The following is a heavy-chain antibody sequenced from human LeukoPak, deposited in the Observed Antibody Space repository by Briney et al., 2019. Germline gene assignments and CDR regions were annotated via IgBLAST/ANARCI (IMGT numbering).Heavy chain of an antibody. CDR1: GFTFSSYA. J-gene: IGHJ4*02. Sequence: GGSLRLSCAASGFTFSSYAMSWVRQAPGKGLEWVSIISDSSDSTKYADSVKGRFTISRDNSKNTLYLQMNSLRAEDTAVYYCASPEGADSYHFDYWGQGTLVTVSS. D-gene: IGHD2-2*01. CDR3: ASPEGADSYHFDY. V-gene: IGHV3-23*01. CDR2: ISDSSDST.